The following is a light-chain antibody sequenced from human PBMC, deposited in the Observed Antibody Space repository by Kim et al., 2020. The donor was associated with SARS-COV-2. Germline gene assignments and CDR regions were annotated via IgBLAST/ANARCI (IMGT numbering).Light chain of an antibody. V-gene: IGKV1-17*01. CDR3: LQHSTYPIT. J-gene: IGKJ5*01. CDR2: GAS. Sequence: LSASVGDRVTITCRASQDIRNDLGWYQQNRGRAPKRLIYGASSLQSGVPSRFSGSGSGTEFTLTISSVQPEDFATYFCLQHSTYPITFGQGTRLEIK. CDR1: QDIRND.